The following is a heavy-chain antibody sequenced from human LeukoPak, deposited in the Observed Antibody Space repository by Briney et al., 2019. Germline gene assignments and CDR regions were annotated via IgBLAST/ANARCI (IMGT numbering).Heavy chain of an antibody. CDR2: INQDGSVK. J-gene: IGHJ4*02. CDR1: GFTLSNYW. Sequence: GGSLRLSCAASGFTLSNYWMTWVRQAPGKGLEWVANINQDGSVKYYVDSVKGRFTISRDNAKNSVYLHMDSPRVEDTAVYICARIGYSSSSFDYWGQGTLVTVSS. V-gene: IGHV3-7*01. D-gene: IGHD6-6*01. CDR3: ARIGYSSSSFDY.